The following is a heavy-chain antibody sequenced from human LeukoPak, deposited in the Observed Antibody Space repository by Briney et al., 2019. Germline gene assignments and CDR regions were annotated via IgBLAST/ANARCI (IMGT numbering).Heavy chain of an antibody. Sequence: SETLSLTCTVSGGSVSTSDYYWGWLRQSPVKGLEWIGDVFYTGKTNYNPSLRRRATISIDTAKNQFSLKLTYVTAADSAVYYCARVFDSWGQGTLVTDSS. V-gene: IGHV4-39*07. J-gene: IGHJ4*02. CDR3: ARVFDS. CDR2: VFYTGKT. CDR1: GGSVSTSDYY.